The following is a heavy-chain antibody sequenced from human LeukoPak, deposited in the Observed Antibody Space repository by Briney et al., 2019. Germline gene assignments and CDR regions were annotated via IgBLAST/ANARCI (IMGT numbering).Heavy chain of an antibody. D-gene: IGHD5-12*01. CDR1: GGSISSYY. Sequence: SETLSLTCTVSGGSISSYYWSWIRQPPGKGLEWIGYIYHSGSTKYNPSLKSRITISVDTSKNQFSLEVSSVTAADTAVYYCARGGYSGLDYSIWGQGTLVTVSS. CDR2: IYHSGST. J-gene: IGHJ4*02. V-gene: IGHV4-59*01. CDR3: ARGGYSGLDYSI.